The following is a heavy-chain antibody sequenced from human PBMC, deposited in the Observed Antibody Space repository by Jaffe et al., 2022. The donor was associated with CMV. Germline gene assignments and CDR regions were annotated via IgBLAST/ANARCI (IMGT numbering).Heavy chain of an antibody. CDR3: ARVVGGWGYYYYYMDV. Sequence: EVQLVESGGGLVQPGGSLRLSCAASGFTFSSYEMNWVRQAPGKGLEWVSYISSSGSTIYYADSVKGRFTISRDNAKNSLYLQMNSLRAEDTAVYYCARVVGGWGYYYYYMDVWGKGTTVTVSS. CDR2: ISSSGSTI. J-gene: IGHJ6*03. D-gene: IGHD6-19*01. CDR1: GFTFSSYE. V-gene: IGHV3-48*03.